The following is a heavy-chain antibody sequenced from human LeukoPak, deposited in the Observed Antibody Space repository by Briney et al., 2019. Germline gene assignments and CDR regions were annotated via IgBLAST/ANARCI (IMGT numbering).Heavy chain of an antibody. Sequence: GGSLRLSCAASGFTVSSNYMSWVRQAPGKGLEWVSVIYSGGSTYYADSVKGRFTISRDNSKNTLYLQMNSLRAEDTAVYYCARDGRSSSSSDYWGQGTLVTVSS. CDR2: IYSGGST. D-gene: IGHD6-6*01. CDR3: ARDGRSSSSSDY. J-gene: IGHJ4*02. CDR1: GFTVSSNY. V-gene: IGHV3-53*01.